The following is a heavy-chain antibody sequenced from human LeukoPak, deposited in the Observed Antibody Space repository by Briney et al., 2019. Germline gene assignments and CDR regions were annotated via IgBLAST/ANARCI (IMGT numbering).Heavy chain of an antibody. CDR1: GFTFSSYE. J-gene: IGHJ4*02. CDR2: ISSNGSTI. Sequence: PGGSLRLSCAASGFTFSSYEMNWVRQAPGKGLEWVSYISSNGSTIYYADSVKGRFTISRDNPKKSLYLQMNSLRAEDTAVYYCAKSHGYSYGFDYWGQGTLVTVSS. CDR3: AKSHGYSYGFDY. D-gene: IGHD5-18*01. V-gene: IGHV3-48*03.